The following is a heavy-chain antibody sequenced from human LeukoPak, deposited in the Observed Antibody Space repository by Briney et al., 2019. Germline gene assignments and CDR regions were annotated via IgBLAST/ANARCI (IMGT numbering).Heavy chain of an antibody. J-gene: IGHJ4*02. CDR1: GGSISSGGYY. Sequence: SETLSLTCTVSGGSISSGGYYWSWIRQHPGKGLEWIGYIYYSGGTYYNPSLKSRVTISVDTSKNQFSLKLSSVTAADTAVYYCARVPIPDTVTVDYWGQGTLVTVSS. D-gene: IGHD4-17*01. CDR3: ARVPIPDTVTVDY. CDR2: IYYSGGT. V-gene: IGHV4-31*03.